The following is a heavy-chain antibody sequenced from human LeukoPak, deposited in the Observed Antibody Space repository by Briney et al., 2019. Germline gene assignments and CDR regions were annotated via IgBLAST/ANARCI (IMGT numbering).Heavy chain of an antibody. V-gene: IGHV1-18*01. CDR1: GCTFITYG. D-gene: IGHD1-26*01. J-gene: IGHJ5*02. CDR3: ARGSWEHQSRSGVDR. CDR2: ASAYNGNT. Sequence: AAVTDSSTASGCTFITYGFSGVGQAPGREGEGMGWASAYNGNTNYAEKLQGSIPITTDTPPSTGHMELSSVRSDDTPVYYCARGSWEHQSRSGVDRWGQGTLVTVS.